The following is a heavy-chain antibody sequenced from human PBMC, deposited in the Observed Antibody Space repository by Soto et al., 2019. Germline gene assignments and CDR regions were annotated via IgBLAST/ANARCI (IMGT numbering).Heavy chain of an antibody. V-gene: IGHV1-69*06. CDR3: ARYNYYDSSGYYYDLDY. D-gene: IGHD3-22*01. CDR1: GGPFSSYA. J-gene: IGHJ4*02. Sequence: SVKVSCTASGGPFSSYAISWVRHAPGQGLEWMGGIIPIFGTANYAQKFQGRVTITADKSTSTAYMELSSLRSENTAVYYCARYNYYDSSGYYYDLDYWGQGTLVTVSS. CDR2: IIPIFGTA.